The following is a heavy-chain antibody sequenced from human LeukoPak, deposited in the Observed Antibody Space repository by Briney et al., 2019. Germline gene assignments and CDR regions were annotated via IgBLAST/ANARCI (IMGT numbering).Heavy chain of an antibody. J-gene: IGHJ6*03. V-gene: IGHV4-34*01. Sequence: SETLSLTCAVYGGSFSGYYWSWIRQPPGKGLEWNGEINHSGSTNYNPSLKSRVTISVDTSKNQFSLKLSSVTAADTAVYYCARGDPNYDSSGYYYEGPGYYYMDVWGKGTTVTVSS. D-gene: IGHD3-22*01. CDR1: GGSFSGYY. CDR2: INHSGST. CDR3: ARGDPNYDSSGYYYEGPGYYYMDV.